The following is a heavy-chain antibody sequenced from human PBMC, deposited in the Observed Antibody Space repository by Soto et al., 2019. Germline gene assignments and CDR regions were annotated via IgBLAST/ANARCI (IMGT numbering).Heavy chain of an antibody. V-gene: IGHV4-30-4*01. CDR2: VYSSGRT. D-gene: IGHD1-7*01. CDR1: GVSITSGDYN. CDR3: ATLGIAGTTSHYYYGMDV. J-gene: IGHJ6*02. Sequence: QVQLQESGPGLVKPSQTLSLTCTVSGVSITSGDYNWSWLRQAPGKGLEWIGFVYSSGRTYSNPYLKSRLTMSADTSKHQFSLKVNSVTAADTAVYYCATLGIAGTTSHYYYGMDVWGQGTPVAVSS.